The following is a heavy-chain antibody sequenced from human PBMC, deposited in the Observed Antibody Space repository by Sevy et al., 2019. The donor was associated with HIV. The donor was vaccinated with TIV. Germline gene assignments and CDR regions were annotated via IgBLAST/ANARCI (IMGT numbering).Heavy chain of an antibody. Sequence: SETLSLTCTVSNYSISSGYFRGWIRQPPGKGLEWIGSIYHSGRTYYNPSLKSRVTVSVDTAKNQFSLKLSSVTAADTAVYYCGHIAVAREGEYYFDYWGQGTLVTVSS. CDR1: NYSISSGYF. CDR3: GHIAVAREGEYYFDY. D-gene: IGHD6-19*01. CDR2: IYHSGRT. J-gene: IGHJ4*02. V-gene: IGHV4-38-2*02.